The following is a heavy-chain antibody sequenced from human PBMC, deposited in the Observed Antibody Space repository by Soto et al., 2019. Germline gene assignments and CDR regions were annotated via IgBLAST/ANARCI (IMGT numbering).Heavy chain of an antibody. CDR1: GGSISSSSYY. D-gene: IGHD6-13*01. CDR3: ARLRVAAAYIDY. CDR2: IYYSGST. J-gene: IGHJ4*02. Sequence: PSETLSLTCTVSGGSISSSSYYWGWIRQPPGKGLEWIGSIYYSGSTYYNPSLKSRVTISVDTSKNQFSLKLSSVTAADTAVYYCARLRVAAAYIDYWGQGTLVTVSS. V-gene: IGHV4-39*01.